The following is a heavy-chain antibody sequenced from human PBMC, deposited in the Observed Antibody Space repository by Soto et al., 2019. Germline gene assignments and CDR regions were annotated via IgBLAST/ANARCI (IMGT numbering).Heavy chain of an antibody. CDR3: ARYGSSAWWFDP. V-gene: IGHV1-2*02. D-gene: IGHD2-2*01. CDR1: GYIFTDYY. Sequence: ASVKVSCKASGYIFTDYYMHWLRQSPGQGLEWMGWINPNNGDTHYTQKFQGRVTMTRDTSSSTAYMELSRLGSDDTAVYYCARYGSSAWWFDPWGQGTLVTVSS. J-gene: IGHJ5*02. CDR2: INPNNGDT.